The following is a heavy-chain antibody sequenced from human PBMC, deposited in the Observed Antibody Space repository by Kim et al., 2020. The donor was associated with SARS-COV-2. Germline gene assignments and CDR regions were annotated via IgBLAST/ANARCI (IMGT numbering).Heavy chain of an antibody. Sequence: NPSLKSRVTISVDTSKNQFSLKLSSVTAADTAVYYCARDQADYYYYGMDVWGQGTTVTVSS. CDR3: ARDQADYYYYGMDV. V-gene: IGHV4-34*01. J-gene: IGHJ6*02.